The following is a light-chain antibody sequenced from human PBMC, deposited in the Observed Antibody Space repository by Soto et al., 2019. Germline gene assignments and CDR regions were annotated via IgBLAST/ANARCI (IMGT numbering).Light chain of an antibody. Sequence: AIQMTQSPSSLSASVGDRVTIACRASQGIGNDLAWYQQKPGKAPKLRIYAASSFQGGVPSRFSGCGSVTEFTLPISSLQTEDCAHYYCLQDANFPYTFGQGTKLDIK. V-gene: IGKV1-6*02. CDR2: AAS. J-gene: IGKJ2*01. CDR1: QGIGND. CDR3: LQDANFPYT.